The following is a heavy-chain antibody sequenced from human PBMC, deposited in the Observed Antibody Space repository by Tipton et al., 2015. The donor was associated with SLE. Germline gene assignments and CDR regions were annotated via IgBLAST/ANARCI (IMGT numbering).Heavy chain of an antibody. CDR1: GGSIRNYY. CDR3: ARAGTGTAWGTFDI. J-gene: IGHJ3*02. V-gene: IGHV4-59*07. Sequence: GLVKPSDTLSLSCTVSGGSIRNYYWSWMRQPPGKGLEWIGQMYHSGSTNYNPSLKSRVTISVDTSKNQFSLKLSSVTAADTAVYYCARAGTGTAWGTFDIWGPGTMVTVSS. D-gene: IGHD1-14*01. CDR2: MYHSGST.